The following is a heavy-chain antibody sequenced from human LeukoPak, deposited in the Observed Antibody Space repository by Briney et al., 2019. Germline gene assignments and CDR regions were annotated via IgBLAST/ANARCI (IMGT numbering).Heavy chain of an antibody. CDR2: INPNSGGT. CDR3: ASSNSNYFDY. J-gene: IGHJ4*02. V-gene: IGHV1-2*02. CDR1: GYTFTSYG. D-gene: IGHD4-11*01. Sequence: ASVKVSCKASGYTFTSYGISWVRQAPGQGLEWMGWINPNSGGTNYAQKFQGRVTMTRDTSTSTVYMELSSLRSEDTAAYYCASSNSNYFDYWGQGTLVTVSS.